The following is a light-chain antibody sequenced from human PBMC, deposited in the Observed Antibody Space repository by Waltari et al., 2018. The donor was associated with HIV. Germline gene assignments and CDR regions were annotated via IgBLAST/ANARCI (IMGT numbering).Light chain of an antibody. Sequence: QSVLTQPPSASGTAGQRVTISCSGRRSNIGSNSVTWYQQVPGAAPTLLIYNNNHRPSGVPDRFSGSKSGTSASLAISGLQSDDEADYYCAAWDDDLNGLFGGGTKLTVL. CDR3: AAWDDDLNGL. CDR2: NNN. CDR1: RSNIGSNS. J-gene: IGLJ2*01. V-gene: IGLV1-44*01.